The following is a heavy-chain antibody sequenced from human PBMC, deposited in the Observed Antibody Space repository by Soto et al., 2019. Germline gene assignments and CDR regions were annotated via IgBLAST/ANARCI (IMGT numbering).Heavy chain of an antibody. CDR3: VRAKYGGAYSPSDN. Sequence: PGGSLRLSCAASGFSFSTYSMNWVRQAPGKGLEWVSYISTRSNSIYYADSVKGRFTVSRDNAKNSLFLQMSRLRDEDTAVYFCVRAKYGGAYSPSDNWGQGSLVTVSS. J-gene: IGHJ4*02. CDR1: GFSFSTYS. V-gene: IGHV3-48*02. D-gene: IGHD1-26*01. CDR2: ISTRSNSI.